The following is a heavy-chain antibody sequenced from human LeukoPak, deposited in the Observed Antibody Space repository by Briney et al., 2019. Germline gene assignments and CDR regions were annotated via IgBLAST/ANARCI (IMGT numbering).Heavy chain of an antibody. CDR1: GFTFSSYA. CDR2: ISYDGSNK. Sequence: GGSLRLSCAASGFTFSSYAMHWVRQAPGEGLEWVAVISYDGSNKYYADSVKGRFTISRDNSKNTLYLQMNSLRAEDTAVYYCARVPSMVRGVIDYWGQGTLVTVSA. D-gene: IGHD3-10*01. CDR3: ARVPSMVRGVIDY. V-gene: IGHV3-30-3*01. J-gene: IGHJ4*02.